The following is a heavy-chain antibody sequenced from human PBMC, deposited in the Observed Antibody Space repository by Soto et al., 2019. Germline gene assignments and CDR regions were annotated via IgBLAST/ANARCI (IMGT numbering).Heavy chain of an antibody. J-gene: IGHJ4*02. Sequence: GESLKISCKGSGYNFSRNWIGWVRQMPGKGLEWMGIIYPGDSDTRYSPSFQGHVTISADKSINTAYLQWSSLKASDSAIYYCARPFGDPAMVIDYWGQGTQVTVSS. V-gene: IGHV5-51*01. CDR3: ARPFGDPAMVIDY. CDR1: GYNFSRNW. D-gene: IGHD5-18*01. CDR2: IYPGDSDT.